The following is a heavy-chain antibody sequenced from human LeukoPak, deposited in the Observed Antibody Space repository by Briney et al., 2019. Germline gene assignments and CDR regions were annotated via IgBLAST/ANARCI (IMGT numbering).Heavy chain of an antibody. V-gene: IGHV4-31*03. CDR1: GGSISSGGYY. CDR3: ARDLTGTTDRYYYYMDV. Sequence: SETLSLTCTVSGGSISSGGYYWSWIRQHPGKGLVWIGYIYYSGSTYYNPSLKSRVTISVDTSKNQFSLKLSSVTAADTAVYYCARDLTGTTDRYYYYMDVWGKGATVTVSS. D-gene: IGHD1-7*01. J-gene: IGHJ6*03. CDR2: IYYSGST.